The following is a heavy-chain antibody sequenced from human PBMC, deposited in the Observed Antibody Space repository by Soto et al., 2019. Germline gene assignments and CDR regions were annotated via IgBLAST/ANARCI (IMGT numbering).Heavy chain of an antibody. Sequence: GGSLRLSCTASRFTFRTYAMTWVRQAPGKGLEWVSTISANGGATYYADSVRGRFTVSRDNSNDTLYLQMSSLRAEDTAVHYCAKDCRLLLRGEDSWGQGTLVTVSS. D-gene: IGHD2-15*01. J-gene: IGHJ4*03. CDR1: RFTFRTYA. CDR2: ISANGGAT. CDR3: AKDCRLLLRGEDS. V-gene: IGHV3-23*01.